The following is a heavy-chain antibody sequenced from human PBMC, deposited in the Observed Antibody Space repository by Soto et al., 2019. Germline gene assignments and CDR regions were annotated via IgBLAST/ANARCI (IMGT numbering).Heavy chain of an antibody. Sequence: PSETLSLTCTVSGGSISSYYWSWIRQPPGKGLEWIGYIYYSGSTNYNPSLKSRVTISVDTSKNQFSLKLGSVTAADTAVYYCARSGRYFGFDPWGQGTLVTVSS. CDR3: ARSGRYFGFDP. CDR2: IYYSGST. J-gene: IGHJ5*02. CDR1: GGSISSYY. D-gene: IGHD3-9*01. V-gene: IGHV4-59*08.